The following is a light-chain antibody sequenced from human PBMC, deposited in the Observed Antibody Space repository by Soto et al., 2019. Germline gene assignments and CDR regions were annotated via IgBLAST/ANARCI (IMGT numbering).Light chain of an antibody. Sequence: EIVMTQSPATLSVSPVERATLSCRASQSVSSNLAWYQQTPGQAPRLLIYGASTRATGIPARFSGSGSGTEFTLTISSLQSEDFAVYYCQQYNNWPPSTVGGGT. CDR2: GAS. J-gene: IGKJ4*01. CDR3: QQYNNWPPST. V-gene: IGKV3-15*01. CDR1: QSVSSN.